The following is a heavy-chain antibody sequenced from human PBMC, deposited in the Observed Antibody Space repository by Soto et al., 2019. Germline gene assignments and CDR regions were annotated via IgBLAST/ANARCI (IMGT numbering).Heavy chain of an antibody. D-gene: IGHD2-2*01. CDR3: VKGSSTSRPYYFDY. CDR1: GFTFSGYA. J-gene: IGHJ4*02. CDR2: VTGGGDDT. V-gene: IGHV3-23*01. Sequence: PGGSLRLSCEASGFTFSGYAMSWVRQAPGRRLEWISAVTGGGDDTYYADYVKGRFTISRDNSRNTLYLQMSSLRAEDTALYYCVKGSSTSRPYYFDYWGQGTLVTVSS.